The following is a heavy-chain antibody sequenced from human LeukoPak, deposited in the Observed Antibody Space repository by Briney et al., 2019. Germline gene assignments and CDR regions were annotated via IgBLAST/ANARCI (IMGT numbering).Heavy chain of an antibody. V-gene: IGHV2-5*01. CDR1: VFSLSTSGVG. Sequence: SSPTLVNPTQTLTLSCTFSVFSLSTSGVGLGWIRQPPGKALEWLALIYWNDDKRYSPSLQSRLTITKDTSKSPVVLTMTSMDPVDTATYYCAHRRQYSRLLFDPWGQGTLVTVSA. D-gene: IGHD6-6*01. CDR3: AHRRQYSRLLFDP. CDR2: IYWNDDK. J-gene: IGHJ5*02.